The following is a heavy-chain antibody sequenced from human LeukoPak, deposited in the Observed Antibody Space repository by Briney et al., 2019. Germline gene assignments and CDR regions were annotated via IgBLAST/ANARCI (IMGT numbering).Heavy chain of an antibody. CDR3: ARDYRHYFDY. CDR2: IYSGGST. Sequence: GGSLRLSCAPSGFTVSSNYMSWVRRARGKGLEWVSVIYSGGSTYYAGSVKGRFTISRDNSKNTLYLQMNSLRAEDTAVYYCARDYRHYFDYWGQGTLVTVSS. J-gene: IGHJ4*02. D-gene: IGHD4-11*01. CDR1: GFTVSSNY. V-gene: IGHV3-66*02.